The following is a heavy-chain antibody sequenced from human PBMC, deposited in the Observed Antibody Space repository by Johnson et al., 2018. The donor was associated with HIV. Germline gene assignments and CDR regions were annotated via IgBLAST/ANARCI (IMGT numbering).Heavy chain of an antibody. CDR2: IYSGGST. D-gene: IGHD2-2*01. J-gene: IGHJ3*02. Sequence: VQLVESGGGLVQPGGSLRLSCGASAFTFSSNDMKWVRQAPGKGLEWVSVIYSGGSTYYADSVKGRFTISRDNSKNTLYLQMNSVRAEDTAVYYCARGLGSRSAFDIWGQGTMVTVSS. CDR1: AFTFSSND. CDR3: ARGLGSRSAFDI. V-gene: IGHV3-66*01.